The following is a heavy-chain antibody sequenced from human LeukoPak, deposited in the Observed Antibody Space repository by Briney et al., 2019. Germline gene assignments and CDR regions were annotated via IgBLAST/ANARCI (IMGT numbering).Heavy chain of an antibody. CDR2: IYYSGST. CDR1: GGSISSYY. CDR3: ARVSLWSGYYFDY. Sequence: PSGTLSLTCTVSGGSISSYYWSWIRQPPGKGLEWIGYIYYSGSTNYNPSLKSRVTISVDTSKNQFSLKLSSVTAADTAVYYCARVSLWSGYYFDYWGQGTLVTVSS. J-gene: IGHJ4*02. V-gene: IGHV4-59*01. D-gene: IGHD3-3*01.